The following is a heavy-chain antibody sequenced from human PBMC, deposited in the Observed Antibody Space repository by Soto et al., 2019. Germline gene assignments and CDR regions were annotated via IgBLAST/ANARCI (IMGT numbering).Heavy chain of an antibody. Sequence: QVQLQQWGAGLLKPSETLSLTCAVYGGSFSGYYWSWIRQPPGKGLEWIGEINHSGSTNYNPSLKGRVTISVDTSKNQYSLKLSSVTAADTAVYYCANLPPGAYFDYWGQGTLVTVSS. CDR2: INHSGST. V-gene: IGHV4-34*01. CDR1: GGSFSGYY. CDR3: ANLPPGAYFDY. J-gene: IGHJ4*02. D-gene: IGHD2-8*02.